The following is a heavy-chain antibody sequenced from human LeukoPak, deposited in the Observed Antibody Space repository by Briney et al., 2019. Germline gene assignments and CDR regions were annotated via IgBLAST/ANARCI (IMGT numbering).Heavy chain of an antibody. J-gene: IGHJ4*02. D-gene: IGHD1-1*01. CDR1: GFPFSDYD. CDR3: ARVAKERVGGVYYFDY. V-gene: IGHV3-13*01. CDR2: IGTAGDT. Sequence: PGGSLSLSCAAFGFPFSDYDMHWVRQATGKGLKWFSAIGTAGDTYYTGSVKGRFTISRENAKNSLYLQMNSLRAGDTAVYYCARVAKERVGGVYYFDYWGQGTLVTVSS.